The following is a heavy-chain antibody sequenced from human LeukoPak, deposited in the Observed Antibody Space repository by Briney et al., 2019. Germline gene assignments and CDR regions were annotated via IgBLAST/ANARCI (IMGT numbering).Heavy chain of an antibody. CDR2: IYYSGST. CDR1: GGSISSSSYY. Sequence: PSETLSLTCTVSGGSISSSSYYWGWIRQPPGKGLEWIGSIYYSGSTYYNPSLKSRVTISVDTSKNQFSLKLSSATAADTAVYYCARDRGRAFDIWGQGTMVTVSS. J-gene: IGHJ3*02. CDR3: ARDRGRAFDI. V-gene: IGHV4-39*07. D-gene: IGHD3-16*01.